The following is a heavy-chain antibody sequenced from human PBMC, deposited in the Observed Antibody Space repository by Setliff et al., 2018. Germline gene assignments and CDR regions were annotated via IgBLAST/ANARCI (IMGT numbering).Heavy chain of an antibody. CDR1: GGAVSGDY. D-gene: IGHD5-18*01. CDR3: ARSPGWIPWFDS. CDR2: IYTSGST. J-gene: IGHJ5*01. Sequence: SETLSLTCSVSGGAVSGDYWTWIRQPAGKGLEYIGHIYTSGSTSYNPSLKSRVTMSVDASKNQISLKLMSVTAADTAVYYCARSPGWIPWFDSWGQGTLVTVSS. V-gene: IGHV4-4*07.